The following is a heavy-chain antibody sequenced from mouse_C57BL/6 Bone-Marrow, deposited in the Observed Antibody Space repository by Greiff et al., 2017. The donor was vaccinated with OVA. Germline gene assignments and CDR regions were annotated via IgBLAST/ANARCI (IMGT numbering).Heavy chain of an antibody. V-gene: IGHV3-6*01. D-gene: IGHD2-3*01. CDR1: GYSITSGYY. J-gene: IGHJ4*01. CDR2: ISYDGSN. Sequence: EVQVVESGPGLVKPSQSLSLTCSVTGYSITSGYYWNWIRQFPGNKLEWMGYISYDGSNNYNPSLKNLISITRDTSKNQFFLKLNSVTTEDTATYYCARFYDGYPYYAMDYWGQGTSVTVSS. CDR3: ARFYDGYPYYAMDY.